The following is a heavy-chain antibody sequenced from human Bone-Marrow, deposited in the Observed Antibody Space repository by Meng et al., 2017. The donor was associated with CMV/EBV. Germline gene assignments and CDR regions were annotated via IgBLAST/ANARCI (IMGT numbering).Heavy chain of an antibody. CDR3: ARDPSTGYFDY. V-gene: IGHV3-13*01. J-gene: IGHJ4*02. CDR1: GFTFSSYD. D-gene: IGHD6-19*01. CDR2: IGTAGDT. Sequence: VELVEVGGGLVQPGGSLRLSCADSGFTFSSYDMHWVRQATGKGLEWVSAIGTAGDTYYPGSVKGRFTISRDNSKNTLYLQMNSLRAEDTAVYYCARDPSTGYFDYWGQGTLVTVSS.